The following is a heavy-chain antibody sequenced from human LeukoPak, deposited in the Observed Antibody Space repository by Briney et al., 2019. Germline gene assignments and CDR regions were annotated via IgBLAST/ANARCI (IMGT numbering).Heavy chain of an antibody. CDR2: LNPNSGNA. Sequence: GASVKVSCKASGYIFTTYDIGWVRRATGQGLEWMGWLNPNSGNAGYAQKFQGRVTISRNTSISTAYMELSSLRSDDTAIYYCARRKFLGWFDPWGQGTLVTVSS. CDR1: GYIFTTYD. J-gene: IGHJ5*02. D-gene: IGHD7-27*01. CDR3: ARRKFLGWFDP. V-gene: IGHV1-8*03.